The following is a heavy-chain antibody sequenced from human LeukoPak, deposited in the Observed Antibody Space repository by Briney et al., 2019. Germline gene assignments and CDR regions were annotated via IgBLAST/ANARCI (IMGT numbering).Heavy chain of an antibody. J-gene: IGHJ3*02. V-gene: IGHV3-30*04. D-gene: IGHD3-10*01. Sequence: PGKSLRLSCAASGFTFSGYPIHWVRQASGKGLEWVAVASKDGNTKYYADSVKGRFTISRDNSKNTVYLQMNSLRAEDTSVYYCARGIQPPKYYGSGSDTFDIWGQGTMVTVSS. CDR3: ARGIQPPKYYGSGSDTFDI. CDR2: ASKDGNTK. CDR1: GFTFSGYP.